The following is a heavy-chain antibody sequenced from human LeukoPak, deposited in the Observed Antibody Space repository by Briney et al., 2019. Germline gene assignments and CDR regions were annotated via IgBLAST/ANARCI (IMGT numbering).Heavy chain of an antibody. Sequence: PGGSLRLSCAASGFTFNNDWMTWVRQAPGRGLEWVANMNQDGSETYYVDSVKGRFTISRDNAKNSLYLQMNSLRAEDTAVYYCAREDLGYCRSSNCYFDWGQGTLVTVSS. CDR1: GFTFNNDW. V-gene: IGHV3-7*01. J-gene: IGHJ4*02. CDR2: MNQDGSET. D-gene: IGHD2-2*01. CDR3: AREDLGYCRSSNCYFD.